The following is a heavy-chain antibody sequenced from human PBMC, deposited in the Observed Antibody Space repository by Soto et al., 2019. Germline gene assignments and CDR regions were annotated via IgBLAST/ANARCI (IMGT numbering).Heavy chain of an antibody. Sequence: EAQLVESGGGSVQPGGSLRLSCSASGFNFNQYWMSWVRQAPGKGLEWVANVKQDGGEKNYVDSVRGRFTISRDNTKNSLYLQMDSLRVEDTALYYCASGGGWSFDHWGQGTLVTVSS. CDR3: ASGGGWSFDH. CDR2: VKQDGGEK. CDR1: GFNFNQYW. D-gene: IGHD6-19*01. J-gene: IGHJ4*02. V-gene: IGHV3-7*01.